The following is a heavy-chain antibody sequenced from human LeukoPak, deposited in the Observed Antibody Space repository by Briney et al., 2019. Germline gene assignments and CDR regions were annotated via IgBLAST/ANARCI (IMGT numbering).Heavy chain of an antibody. V-gene: IGHV3-21*01. J-gene: IGHJ4*02. Sequence: GGSLRLSCAASGFTFSSYSMNWVRQAPGKGLEWVSSISSSSSYIYYADSVKGRFTISRDNAENSLYLQMNSLRAEDTAVYYCARGGGLRYYYDTWAFDYWGQGTLVTVSS. CDR3: ARGGGLRYYYDTWAFDY. D-gene: IGHD3-22*01. CDR1: GFTFSSYS. CDR2: ISSSSSYI.